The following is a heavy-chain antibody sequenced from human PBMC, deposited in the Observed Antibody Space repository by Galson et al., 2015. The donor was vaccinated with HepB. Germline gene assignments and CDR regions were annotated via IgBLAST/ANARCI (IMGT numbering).Heavy chain of an antibody. CDR2: ISGSGGST. Sequence: SLRLSCAASGFTFSSYAMSWVRQAPGKGLEWVSAISGSGGSTYYADSVKGRFTISRGNSKNTLYLQMNSLRAEDTAVYYCATYYDSSGYLRWGQGTLVTVSS. D-gene: IGHD3-22*01. J-gene: IGHJ4*02. CDR3: ATYYDSSGYLR. CDR1: GFTFSSYA. V-gene: IGHV3-23*01.